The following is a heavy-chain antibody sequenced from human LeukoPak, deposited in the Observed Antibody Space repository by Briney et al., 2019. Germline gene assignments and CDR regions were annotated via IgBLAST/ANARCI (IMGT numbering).Heavy chain of an antibody. V-gene: IGHV3-23*01. CDR2: ISGSGGST. CDR1: GFTFSSYG. Sequence: GGSLRLSCAASGFTFSSYGMHWVRQAPGKGLEWVSAISGSGGSTYYADSVKGRFTISRDNSKNTLYLQMNSLRAEDTAVYYCAKGPNIVVVPAAIRDYWGQGTLVTVSS. J-gene: IGHJ4*02. D-gene: IGHD2-2*02. CDR3: AKGPNIVVVPAAIRDY.